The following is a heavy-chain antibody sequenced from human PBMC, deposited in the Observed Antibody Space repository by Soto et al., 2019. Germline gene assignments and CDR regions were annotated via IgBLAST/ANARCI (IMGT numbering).Heavy chain of an antibody. CDR2: ITANSGST. J-gene: IGHJ5*02. CDR3: ARVGNKPVYSSSWYPWFDP. V-gene: IGHV3-23*01. D-gene: IGHD6-13*01. Sequence: PGGSLSLSCAASGFTFSSYAMVWVRQAPGKGLEWVSTITANSGSTAYGDSVKGRFTISRDNSKSTLYLQMNSLRVEDTATYYCARVGNKPVYSSSWYPWFDPWGQGTLVTVSS. CDR1: GFTFSSYA.